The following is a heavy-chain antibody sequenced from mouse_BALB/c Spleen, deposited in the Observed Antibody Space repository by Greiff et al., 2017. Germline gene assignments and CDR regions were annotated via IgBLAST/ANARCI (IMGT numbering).Heavy chain of an antibody. D-gene: IGHD1-1*01. CDR2: IDPSDSYT. J-gene: IGHJ2*01. CDR1: GYTFTSYW. V-gene: IGHV1S127*01. CDR3: TSKGFTTVVGRTFDY. Sequence: VKLQQPGAELVKPGASVKMSCKASGYTFTSYWMHWVKQRPGQGLEWIGVIDPSDSYTSYNQKFKGKATLTVDTSSSTAYMQLSSLTSEDSAVYYCTSKGFTTVVGRTFDYWGQGTTLTVSS.